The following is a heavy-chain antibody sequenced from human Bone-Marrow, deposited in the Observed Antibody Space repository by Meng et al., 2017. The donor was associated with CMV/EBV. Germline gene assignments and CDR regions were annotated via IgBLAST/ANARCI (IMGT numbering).Heavy chain of an antibody. CDR3: ARDPLPYCSSTSCYRTHYFDY. Sequence: GESLKISCAASGFTFSSYSMNWVRQAPGKGLEWVSSISSSSSYIYYADSVKGRFTISRDNAKNSLYLQMNSLRAEDTAVYYCARDPLPYCSSTSCYRTHYFDYCGQGTLVTVSS. CDR2: ISSSSSYI. D-gene: IGHD2-2*02. V-gene: IGHV3-21*01. J-gene: IGHJ4*02. CDR1: GFTFSSYS.